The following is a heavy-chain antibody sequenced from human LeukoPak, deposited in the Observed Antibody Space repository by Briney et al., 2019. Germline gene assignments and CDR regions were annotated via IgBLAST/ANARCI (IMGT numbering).Heavy chain of an antibody. V-gene: IGHV3-21*01. CDR2: ISSSSSYI. D-gene: IGHD4-17*01. Sequence: GGSLRLSCAASGFTFSNYWMNWVRQAPGKGLEWVSSISSSSSYIYYADSVKGRFTISRDNAKNSLYLQMNSLRAEDTAVYYCARDHQADYGEYDYWGQGTLVTVSS. J-gene: IGHJ4*02. CDR1: GFTFSNYW. CDR3: ARDHQADYGEYDY.